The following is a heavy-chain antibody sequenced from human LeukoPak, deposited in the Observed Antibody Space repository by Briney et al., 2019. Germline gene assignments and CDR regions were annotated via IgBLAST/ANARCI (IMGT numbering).Heavy chain of an antibody. Sequence: PGESLKISCKGSGYSFTSYWIGWVRQMPGKGLEWMGIIYPGDSDTRYSSSFQGQVTISADKFISTAYLQWSSLKASDTAMYYCARLCSSTSCYLDYWGQGTLVTVSS. D-gene: IGHD2-2*01. V-gene: IGHV5-51*01. CDR3: ARLCSSTSCYLDY. J-gene: IGHJ4*02. CDR2: IYPGDSDT. CDR1: GYSFTSYW.